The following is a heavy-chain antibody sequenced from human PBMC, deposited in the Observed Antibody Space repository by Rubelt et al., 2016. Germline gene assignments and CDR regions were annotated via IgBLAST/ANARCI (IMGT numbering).Heavy chain of an antibody. D-gene: IGHD3-10*01. CDR2: INDSGTT. V-gene: IGHV4-34*01. CDR3: ARGYRTSGYNWFDP. Sequence: QEQLKQWGAGLLEASETLSLTCAVYGGPFSGYYWSWIRQPPGKGLEWIGEINDSGTTNYNPSLKSRVTISADTSKNQFSLKLSAVTAADTAVYYWARGYRTSGYNWFDPWGQGTLVTVSS. CDR1: GGPFSGYY. J-gene: IGHJ5*02.